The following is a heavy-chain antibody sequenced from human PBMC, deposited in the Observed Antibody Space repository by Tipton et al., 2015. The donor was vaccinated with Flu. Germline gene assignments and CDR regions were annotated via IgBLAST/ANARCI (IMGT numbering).Heavy chain of an antibody. CDR2: INPNDNGT. CDR1: GYTFTAHY. D-gene: IGHD5-24*01. CDR3: ARDGAGYNGAFDM. J-gene: IGHJ3*02. Sequence: QLVQSGAALKKPGASVKVSCKGSGYTFTAHYMHWVRQAPGQGLEWMGWINPNDNGTRYPQKFQGRVTMTRDTSISTVYMELSRLSSDDTAVYYCARDGAGYNGAFDMWGQGTMVTVSS. V-gene: IGHV1-2*02.